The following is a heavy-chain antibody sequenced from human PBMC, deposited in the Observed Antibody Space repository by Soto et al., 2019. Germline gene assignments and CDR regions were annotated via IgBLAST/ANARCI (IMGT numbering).Heavy chain of an antibody. J-gene: IGHJ5*02. CDR2: IYHSGTT. Sequence: SETLSLTCTVSGGSISSHYWSWIRQPPGKGLEWIGYIYHSGTTTYNPSLKSRLTISIDTSRNQFSLRLSSVTAADTAVYYCAREVQYWFDPWGQGTLVTVS. D-gene: IGHD1-1*01. CDR1: GGSISSHY. CDR3: AREVQYWFDP. V-gene: IGHV4-59*11.